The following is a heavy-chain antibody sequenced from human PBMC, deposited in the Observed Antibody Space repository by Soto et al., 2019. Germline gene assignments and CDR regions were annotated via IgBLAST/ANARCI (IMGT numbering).Heavy chain of an antibody. CDR1: GGSISSYY. CDR3: AGGPLEVQLGLDY. Sequence: SETLSLTCTVSGGSISSYYWSWIRQPPGKGLEWIGYIYYSGSTNYNPSLKSRVTISVDTSKNQFSLKLSSVTAADTAVYYCAGGPLEVQLGLDYWGQGTLVTVSS. CDR2: IYYSGST. J-gene: IGHJ4*02. D-gene: IGHD6-6*01. V-gene: IGHV4-59*01.